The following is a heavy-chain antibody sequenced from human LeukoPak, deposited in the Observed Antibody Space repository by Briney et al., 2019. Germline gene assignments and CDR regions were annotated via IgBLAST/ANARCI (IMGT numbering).Heavy chain of an antibody. CDR2: IKQDGSEK. J-gene: IGHJ4*02. D-gene: IGHD3-10*01. V-gene: IGHV3-7*04. CDR3: ARGVGFHY. CDR1: GFAFSRYW. Sequence: GGSLRLSCAASGFAFSRYWMSWVRQAPGKGLEWVANIKQDGSEKYYVDSVKGRFTISRDNAKNSLYLQMNSLRAEDTAVYYCARGVGFHYWGQGTLVTVSS.